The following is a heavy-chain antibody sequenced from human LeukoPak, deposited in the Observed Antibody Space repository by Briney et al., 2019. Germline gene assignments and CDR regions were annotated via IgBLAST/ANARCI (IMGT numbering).Heavy chain of an antibody. CDR3: ARDRRFSYYDFWSGYRGDAFDI. Sequence: GASVKVSCKASGGTFSSYAISWVRQAPGQGLEWMGWISAYNGNTNYAQKLQGRVTMTTDTSTSTAYMELRSLRSDDTAVYYCARDRRFSYYDFWSGYRGDAFDIWGQGTMVTVSS. CDR1: GGTFSSYA. CDR2: ISAYNGNT. D-gene: IGHD3-3*01. J-gene: IGHJ3*02. V-gene: IGHV1-18*01.